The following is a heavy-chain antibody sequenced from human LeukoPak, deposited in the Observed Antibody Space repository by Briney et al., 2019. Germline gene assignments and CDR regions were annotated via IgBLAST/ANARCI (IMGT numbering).Heavy chain of an antibody. J-gene: IGHJ5*01. CDR1: GDSFSSNSVG. D-gene: IGHD2-8*02. CDR2: TYYRSKWYD. V-gene: IGHV6-1*01. Sequence: SQTLSLTCDISGDSFSSNSVGWNWLRQSPSRGLEWLGLTYYRSKWYDDYAPSVKSRLTIKPDPSKNQISLQLSSVTPEDTALYYCARSAPGFDFWGQGTLVTVSS. CDR3: ARSAPGFDF.